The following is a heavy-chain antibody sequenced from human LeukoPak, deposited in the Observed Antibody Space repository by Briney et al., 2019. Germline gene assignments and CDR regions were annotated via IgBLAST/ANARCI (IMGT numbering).Heavy chain of an antibody. CDR2: IYTSGRT. CDR3: ARGLSGSYRYYYYYMDV. Sequence: PSETLSLTCTVSGDSISGYYWTWIRQPARKGLEWIGLIYTSGRTNYNSSLMSRLTLSIDTSKNQFSLNLSSVTAADTAVYYCARGLSGSYRYYYYYMDVWGKGTTVTVSS. CDR1: GDSISGYY. D-gene: IGHD1-26*01. V-gene: IGHV4-4*07. J-gene: IGHJ6*03.